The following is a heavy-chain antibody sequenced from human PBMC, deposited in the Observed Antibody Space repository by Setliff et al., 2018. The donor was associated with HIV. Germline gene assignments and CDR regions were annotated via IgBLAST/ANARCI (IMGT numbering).Heavy chain of an antibody. Sequence: GASVKVSCKAPGDTFAHYALNWVRQVPGQGLEWMGGIVPRDGILKYAQKFQGRLTISADKSTSTAYMELSSLRSEDTAVYYCARGHYYDSSGYFRPLGYWGQGTLVTVSS. CDR1: GDTFAHYA. CDR2: IVPRDGIL. J-gene: IGHJ4*02. CDR3: ARGHYYDSSGYFRPLGY. V-gene: IGHV1-69*10. D-gene: IGHD3-22*01.